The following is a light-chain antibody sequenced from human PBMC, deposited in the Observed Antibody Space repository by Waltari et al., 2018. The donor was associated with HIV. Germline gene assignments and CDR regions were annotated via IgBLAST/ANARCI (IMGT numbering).Light chain of an antibody. CDR2: DNN. V-gene: IGLV1-51*01. J-gene: IGLJ2*01. CDR1: SSNIGNNY. CDR3: GAWDSSLSVVV. Sequence: QSVLTQPPSFSAAPGPRVTISCSGSSSNIGNNYVSWYKQLPGTAPKVLIYDNNERPSGMPDRFSGSKSGTSATLGITGLQTGDEADYYCGAWDSSLSVVVFGGGTKLTVL.